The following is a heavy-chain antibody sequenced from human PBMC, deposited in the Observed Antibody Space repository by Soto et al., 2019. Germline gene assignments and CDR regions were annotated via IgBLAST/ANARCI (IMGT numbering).Heavy chain of an antibody. Sequence: SETLSLTCAVYGGSFSGYYWSWIRQPPGKGLEWIGEINHSGSTNYNPSLKSRVTISVDTSKNQFSLKLSSVTAADTAVYYCARKKSIAAAENRGWFDPWGLGTLVTVSS. CDR2: INHSGST. D-gene: IGHD6-13*01. CDR1: GGSFSGYY. V-gene: IGHV4-34*01. J-gene: IGHJ5*02. CDR3: ARKKSIAAAENRGWFDP.